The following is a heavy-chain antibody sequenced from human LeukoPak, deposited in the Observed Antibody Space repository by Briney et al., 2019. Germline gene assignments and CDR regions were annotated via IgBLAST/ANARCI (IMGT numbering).Heavy chain of an antibody. J-gene: IGHJ4*02. CDR1: GFNFDRYT. Sequence: GGSLRLSCATSGFNFDRYTIHWVRQAPGKGLEWVSLISWDGGSTYYADSVKGRFTISRDNSKNSLYLQMNSLRTEDTALYYCAKDNGRVGSYYFDYWGQGTLVTVSS. V-gene: IGHV3-43*01. CDR3: AKDNGRVGSYYFDY. D-gene: IGHD3-10*01. CDR2: ISWDGGST.